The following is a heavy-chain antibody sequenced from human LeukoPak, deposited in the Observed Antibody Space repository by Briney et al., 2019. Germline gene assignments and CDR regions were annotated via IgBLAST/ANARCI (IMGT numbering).Heavy chain of an antibody. CDR3: ARGDSSGWYFDY. V-gene: IGHV3-53*01. J-gene: IGHJ4*02. CDR2: IYSGGST. CDR1: GFTVSSNY. D-gene: IGHD6-19*01. Sequence: GGSLRLSCAVSGFTVSSNYMSWVRRAPGKGLEWLAVIYSGGSTYYADSVKGRFTISRDNSKNTLYLQMNSLRAEDTALYFCARGDSSGWYFDYWGQGTLVTVSS.